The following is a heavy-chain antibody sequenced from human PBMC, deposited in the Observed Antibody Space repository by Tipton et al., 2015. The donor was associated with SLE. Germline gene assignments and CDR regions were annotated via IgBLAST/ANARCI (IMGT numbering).Heavy chain of an antibody. CDR1: GGSISSYY. Sequence: TLSLTCTVSGGSISSYYWSWIRQPPGKGLEWIGYIYYSGSTNYNPSLKSRVTISVDTSKNQFSLKLSSVTAADTAVYYCAGGLPVHFDYWGQGTLVTASS. D-gene: IGHD1-26*01. V-gene: IGHV4-59*12. CDR3: AGGLPVHFDY. J-gene: IGHJ4*02. CDR2: IYYSGST.